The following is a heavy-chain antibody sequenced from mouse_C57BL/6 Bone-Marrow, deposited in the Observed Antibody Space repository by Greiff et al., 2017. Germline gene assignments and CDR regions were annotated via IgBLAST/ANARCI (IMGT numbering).Heavy chain of an antibody. V-gene: IGHV1-81*01. CDR2: IYPRSGNT. CDR1: GYTFTSYG. CDR3: AREGAYAMDY. Sequence: QVQLKQSGAELARPGASVKLSCKASGYTFTSYGISWVTQRTGQGLEWIGEIYPRSGNTYYNEKFKGKATLTADKSSSTAYMELRSLTSEDSAVYFCAREGAYAMDYWGQGTSVTVSS. J-gene: IGHJ4*01.